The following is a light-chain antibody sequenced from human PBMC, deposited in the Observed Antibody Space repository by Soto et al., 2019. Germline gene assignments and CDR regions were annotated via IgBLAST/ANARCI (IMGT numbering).Light chain of an antibody. J-gene: IGLJ1*01. CDR3: TPYTSTSTPYV. CDR2: DVY. CDR1: SSDVGRYTY. V-gene: IGLV2-14*01. Sequence: QSALTQPASVSGSPGQSITISCAGTSSDVGRYTYVSWYQQHPGKAPKLIIYDVYNRPSGVSNRFSGSKSGNTASLTISGLQAEDDADYYCTPYTSTSTPYVFGGGTKLTVL.